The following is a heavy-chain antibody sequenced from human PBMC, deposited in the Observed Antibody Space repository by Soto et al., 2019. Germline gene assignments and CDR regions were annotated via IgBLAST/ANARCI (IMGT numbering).Heavy chain of an antibody. CDR3: AKQQGPGPPSYYAMDV. J-gene: IGHJ6*02. CDR2: IRGSGDRT. CDR1: GFTFSSYA. Sequence: EVQLLESGGGLVQPGGSLRLSCAASGFTFSSYAMSWVRQAPGKGLEWVSVIRGSGDRTYYADSVKGRFTISRDNSKNTLYMQMNTLRAEDTAVYYCAKQQGPGPPSYYAMDVWGQGTTVTVSS. V-gene: IGHV3-23*01.